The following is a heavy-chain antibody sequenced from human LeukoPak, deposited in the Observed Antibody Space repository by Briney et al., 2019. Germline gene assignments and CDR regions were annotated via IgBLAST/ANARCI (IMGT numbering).Heavy chain of an antibody. CDR3: AGSRGPGTFDP. J-gene: IGHJ5*02. CDR2: INSDGSST. Sequence: PGGSLRLSYAASGFTFSSYWMHWVRQAPGKGLVWVSRINSDGSSTSYADSVKGRFTISRDNAKNTLYLQMNSLRAEDTAVYYCAGSRGPGTFDPWGQGTLVTVSS. CDR1: GFTFSSYW. V-gene: IGHV3-74*01. D-gene: IGHD1-7*01.